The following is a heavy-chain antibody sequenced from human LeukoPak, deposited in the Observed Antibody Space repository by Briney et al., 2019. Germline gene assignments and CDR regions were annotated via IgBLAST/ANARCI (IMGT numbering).Heavy chain of an antibody. J-gene: IGHJ4*02. CDR2: ISAGGEST. CDR1: GFTFSDYY. V-gene: IGHV3-23*01. Sequence: PGGSLRLSCAASGFTFSDYYMNWIRQAPGKGLEWVSAISAGGESTYYADSVKGRFTISRDNSKNTLYMRMNSLRAEDTALYYCAKGRSGWSFDYWGQGTLVTVSS. CDR3: AKGRSGWSFDY. D-gene: IGHD6-19*01.